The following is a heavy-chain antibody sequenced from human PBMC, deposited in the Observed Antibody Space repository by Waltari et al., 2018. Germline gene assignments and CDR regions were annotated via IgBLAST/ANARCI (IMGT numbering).Heavy chain of an antibody. CDR3: AREMITFGGVIEYYYGMDV. V-gene: IGHV1-69-2*01. J-gene: IGHJ6*02. CDR1: GYTFTDYY. Sequence: EVQLVQSGAEVKKPGATVKISCKASGYTFTDYYMHWVQQAPGKGLEWMGRVDPEDGETIYAEKFQGRVTITADTSTDTAYMELSSLRSEDTAVYYCAREMITFGGVIEYYYGMDVWGQGTTVTVSS. CDR2: VDPEDGET. D-gene: IGHD3-16*01.